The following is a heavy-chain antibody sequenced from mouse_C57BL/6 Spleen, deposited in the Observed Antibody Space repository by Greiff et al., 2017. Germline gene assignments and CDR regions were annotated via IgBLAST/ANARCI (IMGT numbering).Heavy chain of an antibody. D-gene: IGHD4-1*01. Sequence: VQLQQSGPELVKPGASVKISCKASGYSFTGYYMNWVKQSPEKSLEWIGEINPSTGGTTYNQKFKAKATLTVDKSSSTAYMQLKSLTSEDSAVYYCARSWDDWGQGTLVTVSA. V-gene: IGHV1-42*01. J-gene: IGHJ3*01. CDR1: GYSFTGYY. CDR2: INPSTGGT. CDR3: ARSWDD.